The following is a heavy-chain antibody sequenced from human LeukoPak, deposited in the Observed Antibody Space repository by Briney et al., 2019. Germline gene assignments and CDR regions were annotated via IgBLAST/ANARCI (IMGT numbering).Heavy chain of an antibody. V-gene: IGHV5-51*01. Sequence: GESLKISCKGSGYSFTSYWIGWVRQMPGKGLEWMGIIYPGDSDTTTSPSFQGQVTISADKSISTAYLQWSSLKASDTAMCYCARGYNYGSVTFDYWGQGTLVTVSS. CDR2: IYPGDSDT. CDR3: ARGYNYGSVTFDY. J-gene: IGHJ4*02. CDR1: GYSFTSYW. D-gene: IGHD5-18*01.